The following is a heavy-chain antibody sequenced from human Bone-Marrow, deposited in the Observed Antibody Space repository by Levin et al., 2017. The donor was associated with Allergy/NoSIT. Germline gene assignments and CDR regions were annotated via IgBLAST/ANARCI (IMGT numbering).Heavy chain of an antibody. CDR3: ARERYSGYDSNWFDP. CDR1: GGTFSSYA. Sequence: SVKVSCKASGGTFSSYAISWVRQAPGQGLEWMGGIIPIFGTANYAQKFQGRVTITADESTSTAYMELSSLRSEDTAVYYCARERYSGYDSNWFDPWGQGTLVTVSS. D-gene: IGHD5-12*01. J-gene: IGHJ5*02. CDR2: IIPIFGTA. V-gene: IGHV1-69*13.